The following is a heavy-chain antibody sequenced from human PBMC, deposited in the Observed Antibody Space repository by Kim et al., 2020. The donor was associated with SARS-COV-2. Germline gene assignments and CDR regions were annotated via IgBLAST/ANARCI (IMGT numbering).Heavy chain of an antibody. CDR2: IYTSGNT. D-gene: IGHD3-22*01. CDR3: ARGEGRGGYSMVPSFDY. V-gene: IGHV4-61*02. Sequence: SETLSLTCTVSGGSISSGSYYWSWIRQPAGKGLEWIGRIYTSGNTNHNPSLKSRVTISVDTSKNQFSLKLSSVTAADTAVYYCARGEGRGGYSMVPSFDYWGQGTLVTVSS. CDR1: GGSISSGSYY. J-gene: IGHJ4*02.